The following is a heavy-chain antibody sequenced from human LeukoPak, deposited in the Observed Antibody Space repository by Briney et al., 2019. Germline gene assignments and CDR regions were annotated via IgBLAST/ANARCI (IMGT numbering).Heavy chain of an antibody. D-gene: IGHD2-2*01. CDR3: ARAGAYNIVVVPAAMWMVNY. CDR2: INPSGGST. CDR1: GYTFTSYY. V-gene: IGHV1-46*01. J-gene: IGHJ4*02. Sequence: GASVKVSCKASGYTFTSYYMHWVRQAPGQGLEWMGIINPSGGSTTYAQKFQGRVTMTRDTSTSTVYMELGSLRSEDTAVYCCARAGAYNIVVVPAAMWMVNYWGQGTLVTVSS.